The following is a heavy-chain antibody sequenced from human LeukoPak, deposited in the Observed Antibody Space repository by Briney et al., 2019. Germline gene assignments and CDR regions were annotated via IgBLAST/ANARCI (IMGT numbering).Heavy chain of an antibody. Sequence: WASVKVSCKASGVTFSRLVVSWVRQAPGQGLEWMGQIIPYFGTSNYAQNFQGRVTLTADEATNTAYMELNRLRSDDTAVYYCTRDAGDYGGSGSYPDYWGQGTLVTVSS. D-gene: IGHD3-10*01. V-gene: IGHV1-69*13. CDR1: GVTFSRLV. J-gene: IGHJ4*02. CDR2: IIPYFGTS. CDR3: TRDAGDYGGSGSYPDY.